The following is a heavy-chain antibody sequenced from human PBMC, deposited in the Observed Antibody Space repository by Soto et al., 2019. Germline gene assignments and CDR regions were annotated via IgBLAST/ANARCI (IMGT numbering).Heavy chain of an antibody. J-gene: IGHJ5*02. CDR2: IYSSGSA. D-gene: IGHD5-18*01. Sequence: PSETLSLTCTVPGVSVSDSSYYWAWVRQPPGKGLQWIATIYSSGSAYSNPSLKSRVSISLHASKNQFSLRLSSVTAADTAVYYCAKEEGHVDTAFFDPWGQGTRVTVSS. V-gene: IGHV4-39*02. CDR3: AKEEGHVDTAFFDP. CDR1: GVSVSDSSYY.